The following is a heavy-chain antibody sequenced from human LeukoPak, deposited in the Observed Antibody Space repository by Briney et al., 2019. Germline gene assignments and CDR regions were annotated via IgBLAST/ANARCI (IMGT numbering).Heavy chain of an antibody. CDR1: GYSFTNNW. CDR3: ARRRDGFDI. V-gene: IGHV5-51*01. CDR2: IYPGDSDT. Sequence: GESLKISCKASGYSFTNNWIGWVRQMPGKGLEWMGIIYPGDSDTRYSPSFQGQVTISADKSINTAYLQWRSLKASDTAMYYCARRRDGFDIWGQGTMVTVSS. J-gene: IGHJ3*02.